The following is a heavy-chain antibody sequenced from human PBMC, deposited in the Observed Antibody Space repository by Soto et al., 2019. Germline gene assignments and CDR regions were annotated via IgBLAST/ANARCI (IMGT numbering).Heavy chain of an antibody. D-gene: IGHD3-3*01. V-gene: IGHV4-31*03. CDR3: ARAFPSTTLTIFGARWFDP. CDR2: IYYSGST. Sequence: SETLSLTCTVSGGSISSGGYYWSWIRQHPGKGLEWIGYIYYSGSTYYNPSLKSRVTISVDTSKNQFSLKLSSVTAADTAVYYCARAFPSTTLTIFGARWFDPWGQGTLVTVSS. J-gene: IGHJ5*02. CDR1: GGSISSGGYY.